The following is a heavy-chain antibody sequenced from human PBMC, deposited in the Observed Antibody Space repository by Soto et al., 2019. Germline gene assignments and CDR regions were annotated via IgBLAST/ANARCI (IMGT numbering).Heavy chain of an antibody. D-gene: IGHD2-2*02. CDR3: ARSYIVLVRAAINYYGMDV. J-gene: IGHJ6*02. V-gene: IGHV3-30-3*01. Sequence: GGSLRLSCAASGFTFSSYAMHWVRQAPGKGLEWVAVISYDGSNKYYADSVKGRFTISRDNSKNTLYLQMNSLRAEDTAVYYCARSYIVLVRAAINYYGMDVWGQGTTVSVSS. CDR1: GFTFSSYA. CDR2: ISYDGSNK.